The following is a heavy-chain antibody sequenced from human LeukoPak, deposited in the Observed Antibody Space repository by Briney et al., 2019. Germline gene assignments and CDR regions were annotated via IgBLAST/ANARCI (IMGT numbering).Heavy chain of an antibody. J-gene: IGHJ4*02. CDR3: ARRRLGYYFDY. CDR1: GGSFSGYY. CDR2: INPRGST. D-gene: IGHD5-24*01. Sequence: SETLSLTCGVYGGSFSGYYWSWIRQPPGKGLEWIGEINPRGSTNYNPSLKSRVTLSPDTSKNQFSLTLNSMTAADTAVYYCARRRLGYYFDYWGQGTLVTVSS. V-gene: IGHV4-34*01.